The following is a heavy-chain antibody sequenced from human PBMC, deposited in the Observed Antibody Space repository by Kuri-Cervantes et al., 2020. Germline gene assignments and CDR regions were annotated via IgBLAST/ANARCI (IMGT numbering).Heavy chain of an antibody. CDR1: GFTFDDYG. V-gene: IGHV3-20*04. Sequence: GGSLRLSCAASGFTFDDYGMSWVRQAPGKGLEWVSGINWNGGSTGYADSVKGRFTISRDNSKNTLYLQMNSLRAEDTAVYYCAKDLRRVEGGYFDYWGQGTLVTVSS. CDR3: AKDLRRVEGGYFDY. CDR2: INWNGGST. J-gene: IGHJ4*02.